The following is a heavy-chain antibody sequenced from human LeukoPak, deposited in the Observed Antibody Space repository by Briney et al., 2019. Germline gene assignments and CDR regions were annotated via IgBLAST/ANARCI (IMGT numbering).Heavy chain of an antibody. Sequence: GGSLRLSCAASGFTFSSYSMNWVRQAPGKGLEWVSSISSSSSYIYYADSVKGRFTISRDNAKNSLYLQMNSLRAEDTAVYYCXXLSLGVTHMHHDYWGQGTLVTVSS. V-gene: IGHV3-21*01. D-gene: IGHD2-21*02. J-gene: IGHJ4*02. CDR3: XXLSLGVTHMHHDY. CDR1: GFTFSSYS. CDR2: ISSSSSYI.